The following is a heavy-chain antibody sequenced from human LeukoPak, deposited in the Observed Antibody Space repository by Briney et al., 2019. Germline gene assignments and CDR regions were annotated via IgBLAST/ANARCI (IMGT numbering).Heavy chain of an antibody. V-gene: IGHV3-72*01. J-gene: IGHJ4*02. D-gene: IGHD3-22*01. CDR3: ARAGDYYSTGDC. CDR1: GFTISDHY. Sequence: GGSLRLSCAASGFTISDHYMDWVRQAPGKGLEWVGRSRNKANRYTTEYAASVKGRFTISRDDSNNSLHLQMSSLKTDDTAVYYCARAGDYYSTGDCWGQGTLVTVSS. CDR2: SRNKANRYTT.